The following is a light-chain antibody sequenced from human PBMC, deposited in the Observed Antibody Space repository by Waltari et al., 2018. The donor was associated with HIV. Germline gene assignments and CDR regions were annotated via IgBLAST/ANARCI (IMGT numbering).Light chain of an antibody. CDR3: ATWDNRLTTVL. CDR1: SSNVGASY. CDR2: DDD. V-gene: IGLV1-51*01. J-gene: IGLJ2*01. Sequence: QSVLTQPPSVSAAPGQKVTLSCSGGSSNVGASYFSWYPQLPGAAPKLLIFDDDQRPSGIPDRFSGSKSGTSATLGITGLQTGDEADYYCATWDNRLTTVLFGGGTKLTVL.